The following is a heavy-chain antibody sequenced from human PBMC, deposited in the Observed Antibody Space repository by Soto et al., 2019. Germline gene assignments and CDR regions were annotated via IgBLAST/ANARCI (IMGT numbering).Heavy chain of an antibody. CDR2: INAGNGNT. Sequence: ASVEVSCRASGYTFTSYAMHWVRQAPGQRLEWMGWINAGNGNTKYSQKFQGRVTITRDTSASTAYMELSSLRSEDTAVYYCARGGSGITGTTYAFDIWGQGTMVTVSS. CDR1: GYTFTSYA. CDR3: ARGGSGITGTTYAFDI. D-gene: IGHD1-20*01. V-gene: IGHV1-3*01. J-gene: IGHJ3*02.